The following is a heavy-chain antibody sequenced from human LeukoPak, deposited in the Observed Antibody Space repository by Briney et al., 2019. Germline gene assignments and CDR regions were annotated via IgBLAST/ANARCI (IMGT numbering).Heavy chain of an antibody. V-gene: IGHV4-34*01. Sequence: SETLSLTCTVSGGSISSYYWNWIRQPPGKGLEWIGEINHSGSTNYNPSLKSRVTISVDTSKNQFSLKLSSVTAADTAVYYCASSSGWWVFDYWGQGTLVTVSS. CDR1: GGSISSYY. J-gene: IGHJ4*02. D-gene: IGHD6-19*01. CDR2: INHSGST. CDR3: ASSSGWWVFDY.